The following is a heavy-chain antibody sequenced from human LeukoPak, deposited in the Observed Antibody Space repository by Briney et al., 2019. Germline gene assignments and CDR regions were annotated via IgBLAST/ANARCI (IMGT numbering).Heavy chain of an antibody. CDR3: ARVIGDHNYYYYYMDV. D-gene: IGHD4-17*01. J-gene: IGHJ6*03. CDR2: SCTSGST. Sequence: SETLCLTSTVSGGSLTSYYWSWIRQRAGKGLEWIGRSCTSGSTNYNPYLTSLVTMSVDTSKNQFSLKLSSVTAADTAVYYCARVIGDHNYYYYYMDVWGKGTTVTVSS. V-gene: IGHV4-4*07. CDR1: GGSLTSYY.